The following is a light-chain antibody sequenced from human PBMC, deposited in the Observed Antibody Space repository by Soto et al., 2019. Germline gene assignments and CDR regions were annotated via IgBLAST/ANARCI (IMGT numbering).Light chain of an antibody. J-gene: IGKJ3*01. CDR3: QQYYSYLFT. Sequence: AIRMTQSPSSLSASTGDRVTITCRASQGISSYLAWYQQKPGKAPKLLIYAASTLQSGVPSRFSGSVSGTDFTLTSICLQSEDFATYYCQQYYSYLFTFGPGTKVDIK. CDR1: QGISSY. V-gene: IGKV1-8*01. CDR2: AAS.